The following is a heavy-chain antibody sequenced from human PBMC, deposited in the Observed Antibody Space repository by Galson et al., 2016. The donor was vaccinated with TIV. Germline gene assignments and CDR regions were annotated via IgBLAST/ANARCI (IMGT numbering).Heavy chain of an antibody. CDR3: AREFADYYFDF. J-gene: IGHJ4*02. CDR2: IWFDGSNI. CDR1: GFTFASYG. V-gene: IGHV3-33*01. Sequence: SLRLSCAASGFTFASYGIHWVRQAPGKGLEWVAAIWFDGSNIHYADSVKGRFTISGDNPKNTVYLHMNSLRAEDTAVYFCAREFADYYFDFWGQGTLVTVSS. D-gene: IGHD2-21*02.